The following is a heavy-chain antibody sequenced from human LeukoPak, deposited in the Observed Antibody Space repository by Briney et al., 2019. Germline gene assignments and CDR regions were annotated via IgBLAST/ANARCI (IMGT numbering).Heavy chain of an antibody. CDR3: ARDAPRTKQNYYYMDV. J-gene: IGHJ6*03. CDR2: IKQDGSEK. D-gene: IGHD6-13*01. Sequence: GGSLRLSCAASGFTFSSYWMSRVRQAPGKGLEWVANIKQDGSEKYYVDSVKGRFTISRDNAKNSLYLQMNSLRAEDTAVYYCARDAPRTKQNYYYMDVWGKGTTVTISS. CDR1: GFTFSSYW. V-gene: IGHV3-7*01.